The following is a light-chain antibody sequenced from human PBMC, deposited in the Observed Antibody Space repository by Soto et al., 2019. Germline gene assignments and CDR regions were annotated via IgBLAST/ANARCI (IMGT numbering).Light chain of an antibody. CDR1: QTVKY. Sequence: DIPMTQSPSSLSASVGDRVTITCRASQTVKYLNWYQQIPGKAPKFLISTASILQSGVPSRFSGSGSGTEFSLTINTLQREDFATYYCQQSDRAPLTFGGGTKVEVK. J-gene: IGKJ4*01. CDR2: TAS. CDR3: QQSDRAPLT. V-gene: IGKV1-39*01.